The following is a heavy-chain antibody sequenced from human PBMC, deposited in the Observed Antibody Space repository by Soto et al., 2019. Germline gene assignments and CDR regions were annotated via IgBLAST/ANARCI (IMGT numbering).Heavy chain of an antibody. Sequence: QVQLQESGPGLVKPSETLSLTCTASGASISGHFWSWIRQPPGQGLEWIAYVFNSGSTYNPSLKSRVTISVDTSKNQLSLELRSVIAADSAIYYCAINADVWGQGTTVTVSS. V-gene: IGHV4-59*08. J-gene: IGHJ6*02. CDR1: GASISGHF. CDR2: VFNSGST. CDR3: AINADV.